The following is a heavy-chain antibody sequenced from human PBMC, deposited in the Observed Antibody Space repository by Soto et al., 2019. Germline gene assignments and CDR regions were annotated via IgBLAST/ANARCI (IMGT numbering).Heavy chain of an antibody. V-gene: IGHV4-61*01. CDR2: IYYSGSA. Sequence: SETLSLTCTVSGDSVTSVRDYWSWIRQPPGKGLEWIGYIYYSGSADYNPSLGSRVTISIDTSKNQFSLKLTSVTAADTAVYYCARGVGFGYYYYHMDLWGQGTTVTVSS. J-gene: IGHJ6*02. CDR3: ARGVGFGYYYYHMDL. D-gene: IGHD3-10*01. CDR1: GDSVTSVRDY.